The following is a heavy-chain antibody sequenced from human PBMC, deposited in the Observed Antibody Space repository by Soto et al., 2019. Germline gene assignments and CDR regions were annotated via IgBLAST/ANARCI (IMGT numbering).Heavy chain of an antibody. CDR3: ERDRGCITETTWYFDY. CDR2: IITISGTA. Sequence: QVQLVQSGAEVKKPGSSVKVSCKASGGTFSSYAISWVRQAPGQRLEWMGGIITISGTANYAQKFQGRVTITADESTSTAYMELSSLRSEDTAVYYCERDRGCITETTWYFDYWGQGTLITVSS. CDR1: GGTFSSYA. D-gene: IGHD1-7*01. V-gene: IGHV1-69*12. J-gene: IGHJ4*02.